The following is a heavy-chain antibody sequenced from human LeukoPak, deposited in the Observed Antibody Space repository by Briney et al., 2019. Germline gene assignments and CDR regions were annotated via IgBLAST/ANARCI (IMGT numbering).Heavy chain of an antibody. D-gene: IGHD5-12*01. J-gene: IGHJ4*02. V-gene: IGHV4-61*02. CDR3: ARDSSSYSGYGVDY. Sequence: TSETLSLTCTVSGGSISSGSYYWSWIRQPAGKGLEWIGRIYTSGSTNYNPSLKSRVTISVDTSKNQFSLKLSSVTAADTAVYYCARDSSSYSGYGVDYWGQGTLVTVSS. CDR1: GGSISSGSYY. CDR2: IYTSGST.